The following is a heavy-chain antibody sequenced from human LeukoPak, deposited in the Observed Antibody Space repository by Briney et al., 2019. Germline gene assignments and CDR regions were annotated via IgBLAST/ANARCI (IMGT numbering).Heavy chain of an antibody. CDR1: GFTFSDYY. CDR3: ARDREYYYDSSGHMDY. V-gene: IGHV3-11*01. D-gene: IGHD3-22*01. J-gene: IGHJ4*02. Sequence: GGSLRLSCAASGFTFSDYYMSWIRQAPGKGLEWVPYISSSGSTIYYADSVKGRFTISRDNAKNSLYLQMNSLRAEDTAVYYCARDREYYYDSSGHMDYWGQGTLVTVSS. CDR2: ISSSGSTI.